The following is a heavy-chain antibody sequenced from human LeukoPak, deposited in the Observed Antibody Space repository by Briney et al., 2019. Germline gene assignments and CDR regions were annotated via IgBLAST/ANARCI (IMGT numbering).Heavy chain of an antibody. Sequence: GESPKISCKGSGHTFTTYWIGWVRQMPGKGLEWMGIIYPGDSDIRYSPSFQGQVTISADKSINTAYLQWSSLKASDTAMYYCATTIYHYDDRCYYSWGQGTLVTVSS. J-gene: IGHJ4*02. D-gene: IGHD2-21*01. CDR2: IYPGDSDI. CDR3: ATTIYHYDDRCYYS. V-gene: IGHV5-51*01. CDR1: GHTFTTYW.